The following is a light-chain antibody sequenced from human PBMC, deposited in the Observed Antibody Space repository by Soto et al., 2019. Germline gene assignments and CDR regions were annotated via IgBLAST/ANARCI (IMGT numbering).Light chain of an antibody. CDR1: QSISSY. Sequence: DLQMTQSPSSLSASVGDRVTITCRASQSISSYLNWYQQKPGKAPKLLIYAASSLQSGVPSRFSGSGSGTDFTLTISSLQPEDFATYYCQQSYSTLPLTFGGGTKVEIK. CDR3: QQSYSTLPLT. CDR2: AAS. V-gene: IGKV1-39*01. J-gene: IGKJ4*01.